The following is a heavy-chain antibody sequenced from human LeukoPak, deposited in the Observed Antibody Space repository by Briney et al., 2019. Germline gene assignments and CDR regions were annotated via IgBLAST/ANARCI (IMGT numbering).Heavy chain of an antibody. CDR2: TYYSGST. CDR1: GGSISSYY. CDR3: ARDRGGSGTYWAFDI. D-gene: IGHD3-10*01. Sequence: KPSETLSLTCTISGGSISSYYWSWIRQPPGQGLEWFGYTYYSGSTNYNPSLKSRVTISVDTSKNQFSLKLSSVTSADTAVYYCARDRGGSGTYWAFDIWGQGTMVTVSS. V-gene: IGHV4-59*01. J-gene: IGHJ3*02.